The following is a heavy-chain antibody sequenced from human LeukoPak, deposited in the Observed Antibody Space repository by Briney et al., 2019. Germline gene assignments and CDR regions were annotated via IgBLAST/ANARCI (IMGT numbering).Heavy chain of an antibody. CDR3: ARVTVTKSGDAFDI. CDR2: IYYGGST. Sequence: PSETLSLTCTVSGGSISSYYWSWIRQPPGKGLEWIGYIYYGGSTNYNPSLKSRVTISVDTSKNQFSLKLSSVTAADTAVYYCARVTVTKSGDAFDIWGQGTMVTVSS. J-gene: IGHJ3*02. V-gene: IGHV4-59*01. D-gene: IGHD4-17*01. CDR1: GGSISSYY.